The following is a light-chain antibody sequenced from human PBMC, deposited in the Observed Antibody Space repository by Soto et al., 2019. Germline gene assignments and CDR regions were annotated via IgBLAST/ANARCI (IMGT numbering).Light chain of an antibody. Sequence: DIQMTQSPSTLSASVGDRVTITCRASQSISSWLAWYQQKPGKAPQLLIYDASSMESGVPSRFSGSGSGTEVTLTISSLQPDDFATYYCQQYNSYSPLTFGGGTKVEIK. V-gene: IGKV1-5*01. CDR3: QQYNSYSPLT. CDR2: DAS. CDR1: QSISSW. J-gene: IGKJ4*01.